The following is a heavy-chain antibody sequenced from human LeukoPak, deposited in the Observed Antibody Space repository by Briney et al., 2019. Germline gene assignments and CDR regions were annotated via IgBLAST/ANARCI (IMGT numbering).Heavy chain of an antibody. CDR3: ARSLKAWWLSDFDY. Sequence: GASVKVSCKASGYTFTSYGISWVRQAPGQGLEWMGWISAYNGNTNYAQKLQGRVTMTTDTSTSTAYMELRSLRSDDTAVYYCARSLKAWWLSDFDYWGQGTLVTVSS. D-gene: IGHD2-15*01. V-gene: IGHV1-18*01. J-gene: IGHJ4*02. CDR2: ISAYNGNT. CDR1: GYTFTSYG.